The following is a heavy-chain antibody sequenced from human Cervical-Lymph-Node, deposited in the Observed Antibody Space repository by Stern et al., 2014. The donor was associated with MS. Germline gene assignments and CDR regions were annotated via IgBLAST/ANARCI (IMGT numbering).Heavy chain of an antibody. D-gene: IGHD3-16*01. Sequence: VQLVESGAEVKKPGSSVKVSCKASGVTFSSFGISWVRQAPGPGLEWKGGILPIFGHGNYAQKFQGRVTITAEETTSTASMELSRLRFEDMAVYYCAGSIRLTFGGEGYYYGMDVWGQGTTVTVSS. J-gene: IGHJ6*02. CDR3: AGSIRLTFGGEGYYYGMDV. V-gene: IGHV1-69*01. CDR1: GVTFSSFG. CDR2: ILPIFGHG.